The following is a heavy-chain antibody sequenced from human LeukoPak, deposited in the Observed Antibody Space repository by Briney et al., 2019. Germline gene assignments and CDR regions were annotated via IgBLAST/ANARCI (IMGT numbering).Heavy chain of an antibody. CDR2: IYHSGST. J-gene: IGHJ4*02. D-gene: IGHD6-13*01. Sequence: RSSETLSLTCAVSGVSISSGGYSWSWIRQPPGKGLEWIGYIYHSGSTNYNPSLKSRVTISVDTSKNQFSLKLSSVTAADTAVYYCARRKGYSSSWYVIKGYFDYWGQGTLVTVSS. V-gene: IGHV4-30-2*01. CDR3: ARRKGYSSSWYVIKGYFDY. CDR1: GVSISSGGYS.